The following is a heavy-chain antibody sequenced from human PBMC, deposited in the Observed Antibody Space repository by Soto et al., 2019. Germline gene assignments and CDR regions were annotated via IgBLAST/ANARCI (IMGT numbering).Heavy chain of an antibody. CDR1: GFKFSNYA. J-gene: IGHJ4*02. Sequence: GGSLRLSCAASGFKFSNYAMSWVRQAPGRGLEWVSLISATGGGTYYADSVKGRFTISRDNSHNTLYLQVHSLTAEDTAVYYCAKDRRAGGNSAFYFDFWGQGAQVTVSS. CDR2: ISATGGGT. V-gene: IGHV3-23*01. D-gene: IGHD3-16*01. CDR3: AKDRRAGGNSAFYFDF.